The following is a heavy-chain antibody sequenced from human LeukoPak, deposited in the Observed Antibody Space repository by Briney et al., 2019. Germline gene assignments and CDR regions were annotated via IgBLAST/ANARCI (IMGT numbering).Heavy chain of an antibody. J-gene: IGHJ3*02. CDR2: IYTSGST. CDR1: GGSISSYY. Sequence: PSETLSLTCTVSGGSISSYYWSWIRQPAGKGLEWIGRIYTSGSTNYNPSLKSRVTMSVDTSKNQFSLKLSSVTAADTAVYYCAREDYYDSSGYAFDIWGQGTMVTVSS. D-gene: IGHD3-22*01. V-gene: IGHV4-4*07. CDR3: AREDYYDSSGYAFDI.